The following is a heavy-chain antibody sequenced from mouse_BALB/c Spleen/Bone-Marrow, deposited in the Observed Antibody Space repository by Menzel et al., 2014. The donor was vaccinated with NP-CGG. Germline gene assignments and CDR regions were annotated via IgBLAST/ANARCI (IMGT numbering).Heavy chain of an antibody. V-gene: IGHV4-1*02. D-gene: IGHD1-1*01. CDR2: INPDSSTI. Sequence: QAPGKGLEWIGEINPDSSTINYTPSLKDKFIISRDNAKNTLYLQMSKVRSEDTALYYCARLYYYGQFAYWGQGALVTVSA. CDR3: ARLYYYGQFAY. J-gene: IGHJ3*01.